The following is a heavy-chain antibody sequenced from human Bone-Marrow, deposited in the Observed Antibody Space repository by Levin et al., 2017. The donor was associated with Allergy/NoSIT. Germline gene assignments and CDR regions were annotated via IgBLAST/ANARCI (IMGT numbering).Heavy chain of an antibody. Sequence: GESLKISCAASGFIVSSQYMSWVRQAPGKGLEWVSVFYSDGRTKYADSVKGRFTISRDNSKNTLYLQMNSLRAEDTAVYYCAREGSYDSSGYNDAFDIWGRGTMVTVSS. CDR3: AREGSYDSSGYNDAFDI. J-gene: IGHJ3*02. CDR2: FYSDGRT. CDR1: GFIVSSQY. D-gene: IGHD3-22*01. V-gene: IGHV3-53*01.